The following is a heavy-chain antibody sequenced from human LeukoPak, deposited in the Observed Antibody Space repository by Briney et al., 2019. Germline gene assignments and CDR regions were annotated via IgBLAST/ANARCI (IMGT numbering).Heavy chain of an antibody. V-gene: IGHV3-30-3*01. D-gene: IGHD3-10*01. CDR2: ISYDGSNK. CDR1: GFTFSSYA. J-gene: IGHJ4*02. Sequence: GGSLRLSCAASGFTFSSYAMHWVRQAPGKGLEWVAVISYDGSNKYYADSVKGRFTISRDNSKNTLYLQMNSLRAEDTAVYYCARDPGGFGELLPCDYWGQGTLVTVSS. CDR3: ARDPGGFGELLPCDY.